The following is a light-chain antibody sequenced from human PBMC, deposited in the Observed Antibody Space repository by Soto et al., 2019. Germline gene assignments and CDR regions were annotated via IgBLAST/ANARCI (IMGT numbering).Light chain of an antibody. CDR2: GAS. CDR1: QSVSSN. Sequence: EIVLTQYPGTLSVSPVERATLSCGASQSVSSNLAWSQQNPGQAPRILIYGASTRATGIPARLSGSGSGTDFTLTISRLEPEDFAVYYCQQYGGSPRTFGQGTKVDIK. V-gene: IGKV3-20*01. J-gene: IGKJ1*01. CDR3: QQYGGSPRT.